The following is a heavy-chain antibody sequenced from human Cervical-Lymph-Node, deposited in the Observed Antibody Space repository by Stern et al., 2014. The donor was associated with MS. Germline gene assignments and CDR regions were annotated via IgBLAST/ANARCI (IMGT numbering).Heavy chain of an antibody. Sequence: VHLVESGAEVKKPGASVKVSCKVSGYTLTELSMHWVRQAPGKGLEWMGGFDPEDGETIYAQKFQGRVTMTEDTSTDTAYMELSSLRSEDTAVYYCATGYCSGGSCYPQNDYWGQGTLVTVSS. V-gene: IGHV1-24*01. J-gene: IGHJ4*02. CDR1: GYTLTELS. D-gene: IGHD2-15*01. CDR2: FDPEDGET. CDR3: ATGYCSGGSCYPQNDY.